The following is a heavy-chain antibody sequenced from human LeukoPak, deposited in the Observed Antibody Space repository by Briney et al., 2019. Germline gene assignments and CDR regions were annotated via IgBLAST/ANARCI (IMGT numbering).Heavy chain of an antibody. D-gene: IGHD6-6*01. CDR2: ISYEGSNK. J-gene: IGHJ6*02. Sequence: GRSLRLSCAASGFTFSSYAMHWVRQAPGKGLGWVAVISYEGSNKYYADSVKGRFTISRDNSKNTLYLQMNSLRAEDTAVYYCARGGAARQLSTIYPYYYYGMDVWGQGTTATVSS. CDR1: GFTFSSYA. CDR3: ARGGAARQLSTIYPYYYYGMDV. V-gene: IGHV3-30-3*01.